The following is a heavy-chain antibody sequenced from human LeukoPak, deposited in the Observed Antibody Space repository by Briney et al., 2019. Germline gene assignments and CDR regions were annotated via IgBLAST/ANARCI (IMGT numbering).Heavy chain of an antibody. CDR3: ARDQDSNYGQYYYMDV. Sequence: EASVKVPCKASGGTFSSYAISWVRQAPGQGLEWMGGIIPIFGTANYAQKFQGRVTITADESTSTAYMELSSLRSEDTAVYYCARDQDSNYGQYYYMDVWGKGTTVTVS. CDR2: IIPIFGTA. V-gene: IGHV1-69*13. D-gene: IGHD4-11*01. CDR1: GGTFSSYA. J-gene: IGHJ6*03.